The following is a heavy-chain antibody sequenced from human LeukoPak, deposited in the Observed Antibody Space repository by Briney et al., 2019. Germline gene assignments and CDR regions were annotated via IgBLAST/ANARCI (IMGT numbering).Heavy chain of an antibody. CDR1: GGSISSGSYY. CDR3: ARELLGYSN. J-gene: IGHJ4*02. Sequence: PSQTLSLTCTVSGGSISSGSYYWSWIRQPAGKGLEWIGRTYTSGSTNYNPSLKSRVTISVDTSKNQFSLKLSSVTAADTAVYYCARELLGYSNWGQGTLVTVSS. D-gene: IGHD4-11*01. CDR2: TYTSGST. V-gene: IGHV4-61*02.